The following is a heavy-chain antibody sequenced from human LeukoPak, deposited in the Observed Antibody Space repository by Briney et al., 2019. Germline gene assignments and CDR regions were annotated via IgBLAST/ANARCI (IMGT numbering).Heavy chain of an antibody. J-gene: IGHJ3*02. Sequence: PSETLSLTCTVSGGSISSSSYYWGWIRQPPGKGLEWIGSIYYSGSTYYNPSLKSRVTISVDTSKNQLSLKLSSVTAADTAVYYCARHGGYDFWSGPPGAFDIWGQGTMVTVSS. CDR1: GGSISSSSYY. CDR3: ARHGGYDFWSGPPGAFDI. CDR2: IYYSGST. D-gene: IGHD3-3*01. V-gene: IGHV4-39*01.